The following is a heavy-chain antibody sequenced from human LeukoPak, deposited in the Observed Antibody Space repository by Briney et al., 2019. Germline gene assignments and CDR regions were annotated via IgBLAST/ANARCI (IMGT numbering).Heavy chain of an antibody. Sequence: GGSLRLSCAASGFTFSSYSINWVRQTPGKGLEWVSYISSSSSTIYYADSVKGRFTISRDNAKNSLYLQMNSLRAEDTAVYYCAKDSGSYYGGNFDYWGQGTLVTVSS. D-gene: IGHD1-26*01. V-gene: IGHV3-48*04. J-gene: IGHJ4*02. CDR3: AKDSGSYYGGNFDY. CDR1: GFTFSSYS. CDR2: ISSSSSTI.